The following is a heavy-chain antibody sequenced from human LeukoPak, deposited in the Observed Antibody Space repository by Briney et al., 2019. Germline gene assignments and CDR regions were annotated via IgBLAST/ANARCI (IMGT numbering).Heavy chain of an antibody. CDR2: ISSSSSTI. V-gene: IGHV3-48*01. CDR3: ARDNREYRPWSSNPADYYYYMDV. CDR1: GFTFSSYA. Sequence: GGSLRLSCAASGFTFSSYAMRWVRQAPGKGLEWVSYISSSSSTIYYADSVKGRFTISRDNAKNSLYLQMNSLRAEDTAVYYCARDNREYRPWSSNPADYYYYMDVWGKGTTVTVSS. D-gene: IGHD1-14*01. J-gene: IGHJ6*03.